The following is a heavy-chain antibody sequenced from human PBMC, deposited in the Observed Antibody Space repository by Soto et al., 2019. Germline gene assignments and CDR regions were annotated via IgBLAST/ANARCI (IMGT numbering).Heavy chain of an antibody. CDR3: ARVLRFRGDDAFDI. Sequence: SETLSLTCAVYGGSFSGYYWTWIRQPPGTGLEWIGEINHSGSTNYNPSLKSRVTISVDTSKNQFSLKLTSVTAADTAVYYCARVLRFRGDDAFDIWGQGTMVTVSS. CDR1: GGSFSGYY. J-gene: IGHJ3*02. CDR2: INHSGST. V-gene: IGHV4-34*01. D-gene: IGHD3-16*01.